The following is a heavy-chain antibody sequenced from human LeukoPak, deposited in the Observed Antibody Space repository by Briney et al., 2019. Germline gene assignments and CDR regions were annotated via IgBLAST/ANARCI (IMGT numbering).Heavy chain of an antibody. J-gene: IGHJ4*02. D-gene: IGHD3-10*01. V-gene: IGHV3-30*14. CDR3: ARDMASYYHLRGHGFDY. CDR1: GFTFSSYT. Sequence: GRSLRLSCAASGFTFSSYTMHWVRQAPGKGLEWVSLISYDGTKTYYADSVKGRFTISRDNSKNTVYLQMNSLRAEDTAVYYCARDMASYYHLRGHGFDYWGQGALVAVSS. CDR2: ISYDGTKT.